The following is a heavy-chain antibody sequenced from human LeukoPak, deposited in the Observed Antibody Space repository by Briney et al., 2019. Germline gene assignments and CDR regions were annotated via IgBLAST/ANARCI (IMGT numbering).Heavy chain of an antibody. D-gene: IGHD2-15*01. CDR2: IYYSGST. CDR1: GGSISSSSYY. Sequence: SETLSLTCTVSGGSISSSSYYWGWIRQPPGKGLEWIGSIYYSGSTYYNPSLKSRVTISVDTSKNQFSLKLSSVTAADTAVYYCARVGYCSGGSCHGIYWGQGTLVTVSS. V-gene: IGHV4-39*07. CDR3: ARVGYCSGGSCHGIY. J-gene: IGHJ4*02.